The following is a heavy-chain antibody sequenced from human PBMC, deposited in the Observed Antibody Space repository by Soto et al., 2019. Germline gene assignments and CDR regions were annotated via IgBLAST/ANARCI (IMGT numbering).Heavy chain of an antibody. J-gene: IGHJ6*02. Sequence: QVQLVESGGGVVQPGRSLRLSCAASGFTFSGYGMHWVRQAPGKGLEWVAVISNDALNKYYADSVKGRFAISRDDSRNTLYLQMYSLRVEDTAVYYCARPRRDYYYYYGMDVWGQGTTVTVSS. CDR3: ARPRRDYYYYYGMDV. CDR2: ISNDALNK. CDR1: GFTFSGYG. V-gene: IGHV3-30*03.